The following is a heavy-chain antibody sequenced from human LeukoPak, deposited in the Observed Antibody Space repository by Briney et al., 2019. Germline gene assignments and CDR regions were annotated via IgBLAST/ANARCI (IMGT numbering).Heavy chain of an antibody. CDR2: IYPGDSDA. V-gene: IGHV5-51*01. J-gene: IGHJ6*02. Sequence: PGESLKISCKGSGFSFISHRIGWVRHMPGKGLEWMGFIYPGDSDARYSPSFQGLVTMSADKSISTVYLQWSSLQASDSAVYYCARRGGHLRGPYHNMDVWGQGTAVTVSS. CDR3: ARRGGHLRGPYHNMDV. CDR1: GFSFISHR. D-gene: IGHD2-21*01.